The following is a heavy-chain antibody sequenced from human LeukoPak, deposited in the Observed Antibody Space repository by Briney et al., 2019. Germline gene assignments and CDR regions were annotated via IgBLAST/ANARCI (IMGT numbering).Heavy chain of an antibody. V-gene: IGHV3-15*01. D-gene: IGHD2-15*01. CDR3: TKDIVVVVAATFENWFDP. Sequence: GGSLRLSCAGSGFTFSSYSMNWVRQAPGKGLEWVGRIKSKTDGGTTDYAAPVKGRFTISRDDSKNTLYLQMNSLKTEDTAVYYCTKDIVVVVAATFENWFDPWGRGTLVTVSS. J-gene: IGHJ5*02. CDR2: IKSKTDGGTT. CDR1: GFTFSSYS.